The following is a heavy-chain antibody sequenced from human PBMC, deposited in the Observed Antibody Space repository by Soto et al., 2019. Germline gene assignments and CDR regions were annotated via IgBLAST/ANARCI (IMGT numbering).Heavy chain of an antibody. CDR2: ISSSASYA. J-gene: IGHJ4*02. D-gene: IGHD3-22*01. CDR3: ARNDSSGYLDS. Sequence: SLRLSCAASGFTFSDYYMSWIRQAPGKGLEWLSYISSSASYAIYADSVKGRFTLSRDNAKNSLYLQMNSLRAEDTAVYYCARNDSSGYLDSWGQGTLVTVSS. CDR1: GFTFSDYY. V-gene: IGHV3-11*06.